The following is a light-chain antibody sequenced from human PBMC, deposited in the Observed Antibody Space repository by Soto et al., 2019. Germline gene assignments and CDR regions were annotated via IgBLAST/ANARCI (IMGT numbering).Light chain of an antibody. J-gene: IGKJ5*01. V-gene: IGKV3-20*01. CDR3: QQYGGSPRIT. Sequence: EIVLTQSRCTLYLSPGDRATLSCSASQSVSSYLAWYQQKPGQAPRLLIYAASTRATGVPARFSGSGSGTDFTLIINRLEPEDVAIYYCQQYGGSPRITFGQGTRLEI. CDR1: QSVSSY. CDR2: AAS.